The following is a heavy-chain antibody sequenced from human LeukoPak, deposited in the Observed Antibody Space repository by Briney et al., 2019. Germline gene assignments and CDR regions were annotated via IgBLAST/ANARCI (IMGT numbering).Heavy chain of an antibody. J-gene: IGHJ6*03. Sequence: PSETLSLTCTVSGYSISSAFYWGWIRQPPEKGLEWVGFLYHSGGTYYNPSLKSRLNMSIDTSKNQFSLKLSSVTAADTAVYYCARERDLLYYYYMDVWGKGTTVTVSS. CDR3: ARERDLLYYYYMDV. CDR2: LYHSGGT. V-gene: IGHV4-38-2*02. D-gene: IGHD1-26*01. CDR1: GYSISSAFY.